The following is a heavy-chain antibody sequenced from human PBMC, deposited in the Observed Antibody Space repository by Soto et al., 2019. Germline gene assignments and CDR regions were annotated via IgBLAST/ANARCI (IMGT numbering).Heavy chain of an antibody. CDR2: IYSVGST. CDR1: SASISSSSYY. V-gene: IGHV4-39*01. D-gene: IGHD6-19*01. Sequence: SETLSLTCTVPSASISSSSYYCGWIRQPPGKGLEWIGSIYSVGSTYYNPSLKSRVTISVDTSKNQFSLKLNSVTAADTAVYYCAGPSRGWPFDYWGQGTLVTVS. J-gene: IGHJ4*02. CDR3: AGPSRGWPFDY.